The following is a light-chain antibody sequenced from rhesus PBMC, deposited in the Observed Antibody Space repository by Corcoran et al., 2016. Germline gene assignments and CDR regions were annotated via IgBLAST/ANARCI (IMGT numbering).Light chain of an antibody. V-gene: IGKV2-90*01. CDR3: MQSIEFPFT. CDR1: QSLLDSDGYTC. Sequence: DIVMTQTPLSLPVTPGEPASISCRSSQSLLDSDGYTCLDWYLQKPGQSQQLLIYGVSNRVSGVPDTFRGSGAGTDFTLKISRVEAEDVGGYYCMQSIEFPFTFGPGTKLDIK. CDR2: GVS. J-gene: IGKJ3*01.